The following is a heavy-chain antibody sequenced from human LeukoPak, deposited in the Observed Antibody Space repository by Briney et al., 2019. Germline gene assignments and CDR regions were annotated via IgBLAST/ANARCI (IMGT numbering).Heavy chain of an antibody. Sequence: SETLSLTCTVTGGSIISYYEGWIRQPPGKGLEWIGYIYYRGSTDYNPSLKSRVTISADRSKNQFSLKLSSVTAADTAVYYCARKNYDELKYSYYGLDLWRRGTTVTVSS. CDR2: IYYRGST. V-gene: IGHV4-59*08. CDR1: GGSIISYY. J-gene: IGHJ6*02. CDR3: ARKNYDELKYSYYGLDL. D-gene: IGHD3-3*01.